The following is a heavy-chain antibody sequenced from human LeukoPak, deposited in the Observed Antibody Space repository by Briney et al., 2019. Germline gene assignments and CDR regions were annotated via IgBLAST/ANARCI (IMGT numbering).Heavy chain of an antibody. D-gene: IGHD3-22*01. V-gene: IGHV1-2*02. CDR3: ARSNYYDSSGYYDY. CDR2: INPNSGGT. CDR1: GYTFTGYY. Sequence: ASVKVSCKAPGYTFTGYYMHWVRQAPGQGLEWMGWINPNSGGTNYALKFQGRVTMTRDTSISTAYMELSRLRSDDTAVYYCARSNYYDSSGYYDYWGQGTLVTVSS. J-gene: IGHJ4*02.